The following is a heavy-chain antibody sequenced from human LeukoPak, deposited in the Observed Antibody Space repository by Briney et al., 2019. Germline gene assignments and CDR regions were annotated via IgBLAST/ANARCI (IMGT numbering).Heavy chain of an antibody. CDR2: ISGSGTNT. Sequence: GGSLRLSCAASGFTFSSYAMSWVRQAPGKGLEWVSVISGSGTNTYYADSVKGRFTISRDNSKNTLYLQMNSLRAEDTALYYCVKHSAPVLAAARFDDWGQGNLVTVSS. V-gene: IGHV3-23*01. J-gene: IGHJ4*02. D-gene: IGHD2-2*01. CDR3: VKHSAPVLAAARFDD. CDR1: GFTFSSYA.